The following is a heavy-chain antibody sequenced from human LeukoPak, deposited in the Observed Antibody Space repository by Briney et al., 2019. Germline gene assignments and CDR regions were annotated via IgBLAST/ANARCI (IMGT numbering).Heavy chain of an antibody. Sequence: SVKVSCKASGGTFSSYAISWVRQAPGQGLEWMGGIIPIFGTANYAQKFQGRVTITADESTSTAYMELSSLRSEDTAVYYCARDFSPYSSGYHNWFDPWGQGTLVTVSS. V-gene: IGHV1-69*13. CDR2: IIPIFGTA. J-gene: IGHJ5*02. CDR3: ARDFSPYSSGYHNWFDP. CDR1: GGTFSSYA. D-gene: IGHD3-22*01.